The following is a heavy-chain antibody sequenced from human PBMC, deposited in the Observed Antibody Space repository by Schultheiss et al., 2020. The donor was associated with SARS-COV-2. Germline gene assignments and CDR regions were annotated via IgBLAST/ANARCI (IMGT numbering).Heavy chain of an antibody. D-gene: IGHD6-19*01. V-gene: IGHV3-30-3*01. Sequence: GGSLRLSCAASGFTFSSYAMHWVRQAPGKGLEWVAVISYDGSNKYYADSVKGRFTISRDNSKNTLYLQMNSLRAEDTAVYYCARVRGGWYYFDYWGQGTLVTVSS. CDR1: GFTFSSYA. CDR2: ISYDGSNK. J-gene: IGHJ4*02. CDR3: ARVRGGWYYFDY.